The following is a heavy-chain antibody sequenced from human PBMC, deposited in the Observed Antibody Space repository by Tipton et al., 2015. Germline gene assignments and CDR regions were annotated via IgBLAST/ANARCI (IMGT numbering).Heavy chain of an antibody. D-gene: IGHD3-16*01. CDR2: IKQDGSNK. CDR1: GFTFSDSW. Sequence: GSLRLSCAASGFTFSDSWMAWVRQAPGKGLEWLANIKQDGSNKYYVDSAKGRFTISRDNAKNSLYLQMNSLRAEDTALYYCAKDPPGGSGDLDYGGQGTLVTVSS. J-gene: IGHJ4*02. CDR3: AKDPPGGSGDLDY. V-gene: IGHV3-7*03.